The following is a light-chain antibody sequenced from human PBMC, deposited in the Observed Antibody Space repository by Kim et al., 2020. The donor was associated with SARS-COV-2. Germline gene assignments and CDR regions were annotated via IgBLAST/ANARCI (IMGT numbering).Light chain of an antibody. CDR2: VNSDGSH. Sequence: ASVKLTCTLSIGHSSYAIAWHQQQPEKGPRYLMKVNSDGSHRKGDGIPDRFSGSSSGAERYLTISSLQSENEADYYCQTWGSGIRVFGGGTQLTVL. CDR1: IGHSSYA. CDR3: QTWGSGIRV. J-gene: IGLJ3*02. V-gene: IGLV4-69*01.